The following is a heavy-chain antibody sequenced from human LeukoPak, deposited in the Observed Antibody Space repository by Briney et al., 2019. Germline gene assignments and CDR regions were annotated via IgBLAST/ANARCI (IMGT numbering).Heavy chain of an antibody. V-gene: IGHV3-21*01. CDR1: GFTFSSYS. Sequence: PGGSLRLSCVASGFTFSSYSMNWVRQAPGKGLEWVSSISSSSSYIYYADSVKGRFTISRDNAKNSLYLQMNSLRAEDTAVYYCARSIAAADPTGYWGQGTLVTVSS. CDR2: ISSSSSYI. J-gene: IGHJ4*02. CDR3: ARSIAAADPTGY. D-gene: IGHD6-25*01.